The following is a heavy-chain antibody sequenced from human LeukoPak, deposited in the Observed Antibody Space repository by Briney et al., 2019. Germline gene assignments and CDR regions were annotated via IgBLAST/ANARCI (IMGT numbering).Heavy chain of an antibody. CDR3: AKDVGGYSYSYWSGCFDS. CDR1: GFSFSYYA. D-gene: IGHD5-12*01. J-gene: IGHJ4*03. Sequence: GGSLRLSCAGSGFSFSYYAMSWVRQAPGKGLEWVSGISSSASSTYYAASVKGRFTISRANSKHTLYLQMSSLRAEHTAIYYCAKDVGGYSYSYWSGCFDSWGQGTLVTVSS. CDR2: ISSSASST. V-gene: IGHV3-23*01.